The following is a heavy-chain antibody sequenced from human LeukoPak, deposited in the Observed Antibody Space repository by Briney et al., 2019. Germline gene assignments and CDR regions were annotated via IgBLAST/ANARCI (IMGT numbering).Heavy chain of an antibody. J-gene: IGHJ4*02. CDR3: ARVGSDFWSGPFDY. Sequence: KPSETLSLTCTVSGGSISSYYWSWIRQPAGKGLEWIGRIYTSGSTNYNPSLKSRVTMSVDTSKNQFSLKLSSVTAADTAVYYCARVGSDFWSGPFDYWGQGTLVTVSS. D-gene: IGHD3-3*01. CDR1: GGSISSYY. V-gene: IGHV4-4*07. CDR2: IYTSGST.